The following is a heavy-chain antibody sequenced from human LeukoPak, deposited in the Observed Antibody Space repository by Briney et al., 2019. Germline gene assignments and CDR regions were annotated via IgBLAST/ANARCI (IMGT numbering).Heavy chain of an antibody. V-gene: IGHV3-48*03. CDR2: ISSSGSTI. CDR1: GFTFSRYE. D-gene: IGHD2-15*01. Sequence: GGSLRLSCAASGFTFSRYEMNWVRQAPGKGLEWVSYISSSGSTIYYADSVKGRFTISRDNAKNSLYLQMNSLRAEDTAVYYCARIYCSGGSCYSFDYWGQGTLVTVSS. CDR3: ARIYCSGGSCYSFDY. J-gene: IGHJ4*02.